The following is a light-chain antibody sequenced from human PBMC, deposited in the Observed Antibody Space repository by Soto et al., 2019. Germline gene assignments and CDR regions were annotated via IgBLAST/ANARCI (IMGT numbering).Light chain of an antibody. CDR1: QSLSSNF. CDR2: GAS. V-gene: IGKV3-20*01. J-gene: IGKJ5*01. CDR3: QQYENSPIT. Sequence: EIVLPQSPGILSLSPGARASLSGGASQSLSSNFLAWYQQNPGQAPRLLIYGASSRATGIPDRFSGTGSETDFTLTINRLEPEDFAVYYCQQYENSPITFGQGTRLEIK.